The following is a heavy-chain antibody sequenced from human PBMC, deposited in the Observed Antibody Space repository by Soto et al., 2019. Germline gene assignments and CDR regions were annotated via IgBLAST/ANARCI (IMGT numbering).Heavy chain of an antibody. Sequence: SETLSLTCTVSGGSISSGGYYWSWIRQHPGKGLEWIGYIYYSGSTYYNPSLKSRVTISVDTSKNQFSLKLSSVTAADTAVYYCARDFEGSLGAGSWGQGTLVTVSS. V-gene: IGHV4-31*03. D-gene: IGHD3-9*01. CDR3: ARDFEGSLGAGS. CDR1: GGSISSGGYY. CDR2: IYYSGST. J-gene: IGHJ5*02.